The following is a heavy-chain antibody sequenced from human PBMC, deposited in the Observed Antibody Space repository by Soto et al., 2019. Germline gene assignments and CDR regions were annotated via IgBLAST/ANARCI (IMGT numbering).Heavy chain of an antibody. CDR3: AKDLAWLLPNDAFDI. CDR2: ISYDGSNK. CDR1: GFTFSSYG. D-gene: IGHD3-22*01. V-gene: IGHV3-30*18. J-gene: IGHJ3*02. Sequence: GGSLRLSCAASGFTFSSYGMHWVRQAPGKGLEWVAVISYDGSNKYYADSVKGRFTISRDNSKNTLYLQMNSLRAEDTALYYCAKDLAWLLPNDAFDIWGQGTMVTVSS.